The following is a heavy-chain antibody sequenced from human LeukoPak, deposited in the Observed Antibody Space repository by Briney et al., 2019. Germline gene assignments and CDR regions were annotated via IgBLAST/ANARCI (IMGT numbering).Heavy chain of an antibody. D-gene: IGHD6-13*01. CDR1: GFTFSSYA. Sequence: GGSLRLSCAASGFTFSSYAMNWVRQAPGKGLEWVSAISGGGGSTYYADSVKGRFTISRDNSQNTLYLQMNSLRAEDTAVYYCAKGPYSSSYRLSPWGQGTLVTVSS. V-gene: IGHV3-23*01. CDR3: AKGPYSSSYRLSP. J-gene: IGHJ5*02. CDR2: ISGGGGST.